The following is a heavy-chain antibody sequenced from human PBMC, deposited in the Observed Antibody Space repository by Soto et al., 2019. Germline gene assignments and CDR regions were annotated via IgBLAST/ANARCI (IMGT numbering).Heavy chain of an antibody. J-gene: IGHJ4*02. Sequence: QVQLVESGGGVVQPGRSLRLSCAASGFTFSSYGMHWVRQAPGKGLEWVAVISYDGSNKYYADSVKGRFTISRDNSKNTLYLQMNSLRAEDTAVYYCARPYHLPHVDSSSWYGDYWGQGTLVTVSS. CDR2: ISYDGSNK. CDR1: GFTFSSYG. CDR3: ARPYHLPHVDSSSWYGDY. V-gene: IGHV3-30*03. D-gene: IGHD6-13*01.